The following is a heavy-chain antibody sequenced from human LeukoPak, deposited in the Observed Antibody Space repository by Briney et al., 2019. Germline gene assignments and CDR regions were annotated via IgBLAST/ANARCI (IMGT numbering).Heavy chain of an antibody. V-gene: IGHV3-30*02. CDR1: GFTFSSYA. J-gene: IGHJ4*02. CDR3: AKVVSYGTGTFDY. D-gene: IGHD3-10*01. Sequence: GGSLRLSCAATGFTFSSYAMSWVRQAPGKGLEWVAFIRSDGSDKYYADSVKGRFTISRDNSKNALYLQMNSLRAEDTAVYYCAKVVSYGTGTFDYWGQGTPVTVSS. CDR2: IRSDGSDK.